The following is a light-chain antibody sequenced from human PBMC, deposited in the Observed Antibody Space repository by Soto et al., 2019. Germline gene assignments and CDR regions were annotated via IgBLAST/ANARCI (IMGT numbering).Light chain of an antibody. V-gene: IGLV3-21*04. CDR2: YDS. Sequence: SSELTQPPSVSVAPGKTARITFGGNNIGSKSVHWYQQKAGQATILAMYYDSDRPSGIPERFSGSNSGNTATLTISTVEAGDEADYYCQVWDISSNHVIFGGGTKLTVL. J-gene: IGLJ2*01. CDR1: NIGSKS. CDR3: QVWDISSNHVI.